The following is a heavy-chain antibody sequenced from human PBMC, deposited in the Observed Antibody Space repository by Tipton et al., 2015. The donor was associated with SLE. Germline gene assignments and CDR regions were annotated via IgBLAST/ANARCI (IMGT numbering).Heavy chain of an antibody. J-gene: IGHJ4*02. D-gene: IGHD6-13*01. V-gene: IGHV4-59*11. CDR1: TYSISNGHY. Sequence: TLSLTCSVSTYSISNGHYWSWIRQPPGKGLEWIGYIYHSASTNYNPSLKSRVTISVDTSKNQFSLKLTSVTAADTAVYYCATVTSSSWFRAFDYWGQGTLVTVSS. CDR2: IYHSAST. CDR3: ATVTSSSWFRAFDY.